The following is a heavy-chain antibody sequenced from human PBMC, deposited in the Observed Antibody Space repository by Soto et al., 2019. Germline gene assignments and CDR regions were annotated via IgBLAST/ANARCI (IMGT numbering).Heavy chain of an antibody. CDR1: GFTFSSYA. Sequence: GGSLRLSCAASGFTFSSYAMSWVRQDPGKGLEWVSAISGSGGSTYYADSVKGRFTISRDNSKNTLYLQMNSLRAEDTAVYYCASPSYCSSTSCYFEPYYGMDVWGQGTTVTVSS. V-gene: IGHV3-23*01. CDR3: ASPSYCSSTSCYFEPYYGMDV. J-gene: IGHJ6*02. D-gene: IGHD2-2*01. CDR2: ISGSGGST.